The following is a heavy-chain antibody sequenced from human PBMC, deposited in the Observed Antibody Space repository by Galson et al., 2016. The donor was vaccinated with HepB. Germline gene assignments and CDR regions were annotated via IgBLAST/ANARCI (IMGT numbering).Heavy chain of an antibody. V-gene: IGHV4-31*11. J-gene: IGHJ3*01. CDR3: ARLTSTGTFDAFDV. CDR1: GGSISSGGYY. CDR2: IYYSRTT. D-gene: IGHD1-1*01. Sequence: LSLTCDVSGGSISSGGYYWSWIRQLPGNGLAWIGYIYYSRTTYYNPSLRSRLSISADTSKNQFSLELSSVTAADTAVYFCARLTSTGTFDAFDVWGQGTMVTVSS.